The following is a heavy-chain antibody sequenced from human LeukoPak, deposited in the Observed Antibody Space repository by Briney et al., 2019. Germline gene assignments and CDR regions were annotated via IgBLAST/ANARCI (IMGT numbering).Heavy chain of an antibody. CDR1: GFAFSNYW. D-gene: IGHD6-13*01. J-gene: IGHJ6*03. V-gene: IGHV3-74*01. Sequence: GGSLRLSGAASGFAFSNYWLHWVRQAPGKGLMWVARINTHGSSTNYADSVKGRFTISRDNAKNTLYLQMTSLSAEDTAVYYALAGYYYYYMDVWGKGTTVTVSS. CDR2: INTHGSST. CDR3: LAGYYYYYMDV.